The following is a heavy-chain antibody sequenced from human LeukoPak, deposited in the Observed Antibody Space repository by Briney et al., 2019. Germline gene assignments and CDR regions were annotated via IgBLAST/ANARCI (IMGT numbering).Heavy chain of an antibody. CDR1: SSSIIGFY. CDR2: IHYPGNI. CDR3: AGHDGRWGFDY. D-gene: IGHD4-23*01. J-gene: IGHJ4*02. V-gene: IGHV4-59*08. Sequence: SETLSLTCTVFSSSIIGFYLSCIRQPPGKGLEWIGNIHYPGNIKYNPSLKSRVTISVDMSKNQSSLKLSTLIAADTAVYYSAGHDGRWGFDYWGQGTLVTVSS.